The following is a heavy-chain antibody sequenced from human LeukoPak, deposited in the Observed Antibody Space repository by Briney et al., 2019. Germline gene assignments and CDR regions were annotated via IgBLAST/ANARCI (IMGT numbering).Heavy chain of an antibody. V-gene: IGHV4-4*07. CDR3: AREPDDPWYFDY. J-gene: IGHJ4*02. D-gene: IGHD1-14*01. Sequence: SETLSLTCTVSGDPISDYCWTWIRKPAGKGLEWIGRIYGNGSTNYNPSLKSRVTISVDTSRNQFSLKLSSVTAADTAVYYCAREPDDPWYFDYWGQGTLVTVSS. CDR1: GDPISDYC. CDR2: IYGNGST.